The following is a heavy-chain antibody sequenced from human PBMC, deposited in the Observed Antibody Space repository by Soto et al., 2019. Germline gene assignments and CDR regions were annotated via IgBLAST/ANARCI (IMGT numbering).Heavy chain of an antibody. CDR1: GYSFTSYW. CDR2: IDPSDSYT. D-gene: IGHD2-2*01. CDR3: ASSPRGYCSSTSCRELGNYYGMDV. Sequence: GESLKISCKGSGYSFTSYWISWVCQMPGKGLEWMGRIDPSDSYTNYSPSFQGHVTISADKSISTAYLQWSSLKASDTAMYYCASSPRGYCSSTSCRELGNYYGMDVWGQGTTVIGSS. V-gene: IGHV5-10-1*01. J-gene: IGHJ6*02.